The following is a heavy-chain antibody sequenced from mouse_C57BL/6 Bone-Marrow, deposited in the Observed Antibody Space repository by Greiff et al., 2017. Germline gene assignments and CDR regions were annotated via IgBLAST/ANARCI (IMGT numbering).Heavy chain of an antibody. D-gene: IGHD1-1*01. CDR1: GYTFTSYW. J-gene: IGHJ2*01. V-gene: IGHV1-55*01. CDR2: IYPGSGST. Sequence: QVQLQQSGAELVKPGASVKMSCKASGYTFTSYWITWVKQRPGQGLEWIGDIYPGSGSTNYNEKFKSKATLTVDTSSSTAYMQIISLTSEDSAVYYCGVYYYGSSYPYYFDYWGQGTTLTVSS. CDR3: GVYYYGSSYPYYFDY.